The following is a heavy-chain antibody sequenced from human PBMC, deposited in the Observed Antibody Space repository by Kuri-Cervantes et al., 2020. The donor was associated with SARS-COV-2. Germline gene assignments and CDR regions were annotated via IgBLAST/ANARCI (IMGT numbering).Heavy chain of an antibody. CDR3: AREPLTGDGFDY. CDR2: ISYDGSNK. V-gene: IGHV3-30-3*01. D-gene: IGHD7-27*01. CDR1: GFTFSSYA. Sequence: GGSLRLSCAASGFTFSSYAMHWVRQAPGKGLEWVAVISYDGSNKYYADSVKGRFTISRDNSKNTLYLQMNSLRAEDTAVYYCAREPLTGDGFDYWGQGTLVTVSS. J-gene: IGHJ4*02.